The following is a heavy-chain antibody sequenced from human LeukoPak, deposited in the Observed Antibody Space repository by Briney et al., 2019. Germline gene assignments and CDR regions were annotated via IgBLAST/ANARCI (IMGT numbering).Heavy chain of an antibody. CDR1: GYTFTRFG. CDR3: ARFQSPYYYESSGAFDY. CDR2: ISAYNGNT. J-gene: IGHJ4*02. V-gene: IGHV1-18*01. D-gene: IGHD3-22*01. Sequence: GPSVNVSCKASGYTFTRFGISWVRQAPGQGLEWMGWISAYNGNTNYAQKLQGRVTMTTDTSTSTAYMELRSLRSDDTAVYYCARFQSPYYYESSGAFDYWGQGTLVTVSS.